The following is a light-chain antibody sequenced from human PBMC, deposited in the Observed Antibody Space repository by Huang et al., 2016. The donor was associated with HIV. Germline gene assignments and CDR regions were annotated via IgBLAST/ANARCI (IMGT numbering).Light chain of an antibody. CDR3: QQYNNWPWT. V-gene: IGKV3-15*01. CDR1: QSFSSN. Sequence: EKVMTQSPATLSVSPGERATLSCRASQSFSSNLAWYQQKPGQAPRLLMYGASTRATGIPARFSGSGSGTEFTLTISSLQSEDFAVYYCQQYNNWPWTFGQGTKVEIK. J-gene: IGKJ1*01. CDR2: GAS.